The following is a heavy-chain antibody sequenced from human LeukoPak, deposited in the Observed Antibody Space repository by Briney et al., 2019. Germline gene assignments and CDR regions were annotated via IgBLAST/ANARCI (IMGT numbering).Heavy chain of an antibody. CDR2: ISDDGRST. V-gene: IGHV3-74*01. CDR1: GFTFSTYW. CDR3: ARDGSSGWYYGYFDY. D-gene: IGHD6-19*01. Sequence: PGGSVRLSCAASGFTFSTYWMYWVRQAPGKGLVWVSRISDDGRSTSYADSVKGRFTMSRDNAKNTLKLQMNSLRAEDTAVYYCARDGSSGWYYGYFDYWGQGT. J-gene: IGHJ4*02.